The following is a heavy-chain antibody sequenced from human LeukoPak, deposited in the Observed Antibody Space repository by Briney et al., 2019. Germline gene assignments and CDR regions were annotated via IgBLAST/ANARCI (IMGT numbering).Heavy chain of an antibody. CDR3: ARGRAANTAMVTLFFDY. CDR2: IYYSGST. V-gene: IGHV4-31*03. J-gene: IGHJ4*02. CDR1: GGSICSGGYY. Sequence: PSETLSLTCTVSGGSICSGGYYWSWIRQHPGKGLEWIGYIYYSGSTYYNPSLKSRVTISVDTSKNQFSLKLSSVTAADTAVYYCARGRAANTAMVTLFFDYWGQGTLVTVSS. D-gene: IGHD5-18*01.